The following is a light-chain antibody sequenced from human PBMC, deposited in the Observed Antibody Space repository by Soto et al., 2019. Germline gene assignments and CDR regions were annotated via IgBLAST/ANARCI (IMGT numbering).Light chain of an antibody. CDR1: SSDIGIYDL. J-gene: IGLJ3*02. CDR2: EVI. V-gene: IGLV2-23*02. Sequence: QSALTQPASVSGSPGQSITISCSGSSSDIGIYDLVSWYQQHPGKGPKLVIYEVIKRPSGVSNRFSGSKSGNAASLTISGLQSEDEADYYCCSYAGSRWVFGGETKLTVL. CDR3: CSYAGSRWV.